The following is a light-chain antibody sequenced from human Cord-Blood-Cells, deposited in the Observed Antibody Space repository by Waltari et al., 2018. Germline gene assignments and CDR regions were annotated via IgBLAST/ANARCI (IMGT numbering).Light chain of an antibody. Sequence: QSALTQPASVSGSPGQSNTISCTGTSRDVGGYNYVSWYQQHLGKAPKLIIYDARKRPSGVSNRFSGSKSGNPASLTISGLQAEDEADYYCSSYTSSSTLWVFGGGTKLTVL. CDR3: SSYTSSSTLWV. V-gene: IGLV2-14*01. CDR1: SRDVGGYNY. J-gene: IGLJ3*02. CDR2: DAR.